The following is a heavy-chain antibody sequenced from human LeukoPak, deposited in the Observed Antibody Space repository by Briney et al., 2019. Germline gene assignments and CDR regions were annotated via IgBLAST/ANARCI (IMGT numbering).Heavy chain of an antibody. CDR3: ASGYYDSSGYLGGPFDY. J-gene: IGHJ4*02. Sequence: ASVKVSCKASGYTFTGYYMHWVRQAPGQGLEWMGWINPNSGGTNYAQKFQGRVTISVDTSKNQFSLKLSSVTAADTAVYYCASGYYDSSGYLGGPFDYWGQGTLVTVSS. CDR1: GYTFTGYY. CDR2: INPNSGGT. V-gene: IGHV1-2*02. D-gene: IGHD3-22*01.